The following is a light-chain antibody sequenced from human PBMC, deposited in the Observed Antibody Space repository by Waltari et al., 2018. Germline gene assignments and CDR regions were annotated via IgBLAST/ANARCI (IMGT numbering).Light chain of an antibody. V-gene: IGKV3-20*01. CDR2: GAS. Sequence: EIVLTQSPGNLSVSPGERVTVSCRASQTITGSWLTWYHQKPGQAPRLLIYGASNRATGIPDRFSGSGSGTDFTLTISRLEPEDSAVYYCQQYDGSVVTFGGGTKVEIK. J-gene: IGKJ4*01. CDR3: QQYDGSVVT. CDR1: QTITGSW.